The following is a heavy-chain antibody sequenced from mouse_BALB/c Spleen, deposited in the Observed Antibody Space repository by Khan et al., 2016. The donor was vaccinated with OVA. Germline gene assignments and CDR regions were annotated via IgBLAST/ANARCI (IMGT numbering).Heavy chain of an antibody. J-gene: IGHJ3*01. Sequence: EVQLVESGPELVKPGASVKISCKASGYTFTDYNMDWVKQSHGKSLEWIGFIYPNDGGTGYNQKFKAKATMTVDISSSTAYMELRSLTSEDSAGYYCTRSGYGSFAYWGQGTLVTVSA. CDR2: IYPNDGGT. D-gene: IGHD1-2*01. V-gene: IGHV1S29*02. CDR1: GYTFTDYN. CDR3: TRSGYGSFAY.